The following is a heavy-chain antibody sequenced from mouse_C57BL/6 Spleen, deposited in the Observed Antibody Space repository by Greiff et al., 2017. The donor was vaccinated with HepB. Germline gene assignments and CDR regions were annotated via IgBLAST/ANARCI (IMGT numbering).Heavy chain of an antibody. CDR2: IYPGDGDT. CDR3: ARSGDYDHPYFDY. J-gene: IGHJ2*01. Sequence: QVQLKQSGPELVKPGASVKISCKTSGYAFSSYWMNWVKQRPGKGLEWIGRIYPGDGDTNYNGKFKGKATLTADKSSSTAYMQLRSLTSEDSAVYFCARSGDYDHPYFDYWGQGTTLTVSS. V-gene: IGHV1-82*01. D-gene: IGHD2-4*01. CDR1: GYAFSSYW.